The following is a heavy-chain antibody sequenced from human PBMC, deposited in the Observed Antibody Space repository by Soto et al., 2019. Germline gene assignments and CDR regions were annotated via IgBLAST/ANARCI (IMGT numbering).Heavy chain of an antibody. CDR1: GSSVSDNY. J-gene: IGHJ5*02. V-gene: IGHV3-66*01. CDR2: IYSSGDT. D-gene: IGHD2-8*01. Sequence: EVQLVESGGGLVQPGGSLSPSCAASGSSVSDNYMSGVGQAPGKGLGWISVIYSSGDTYYADSVKGRLTISRDNSRNTLYLQINDLRVEDTAIYYCARDPGYGRGVSFDPWGQGIPVTVSS. CDR3: ARDPGYGRGVSFDP.